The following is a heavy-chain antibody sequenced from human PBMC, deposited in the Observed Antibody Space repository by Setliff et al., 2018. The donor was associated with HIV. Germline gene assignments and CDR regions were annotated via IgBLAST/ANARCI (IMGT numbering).Heavy chain of an antibody. D-gene: IGHD2-21*02. V-gene: IGHV1-69*13. CDR3: ARVNGGNSPYYFDS. CDR1: GGTFSSYA. Sequence: GASVKVSCKASGGTFSSYAINWVRQAPGQGLEWMGGIIPVFGTANYAQKFQGRVTITADESTSTSSMELSSLGSEDTAVYYCARVNGGNSPYYFDSWGQGTLVTVSS. CDR2: IIPVFGTA. J-gene: IGHJ4*02.